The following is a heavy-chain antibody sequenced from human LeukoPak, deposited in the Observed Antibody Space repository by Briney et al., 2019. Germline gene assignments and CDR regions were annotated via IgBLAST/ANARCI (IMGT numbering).Heavy chain of an antibody. J-gene: IGHJ4*02. V-gene: IGHV4-39*07. CDR2: INYSGST. D-gene: IGHD5-24*01. CDR3: AEGVDGYNAYFDY. CDR1: GGSISSSSYY. Sequence: SETLSLTCTVSGGSISSSSYYWSWIRQPPGKGLEWIGEINYSGSTNYNPSLKSRVTISVDTSKNQFSLKLSSVAAADTAVYYCAEGVDGYNAYFDYWGQGTLVTVSS.